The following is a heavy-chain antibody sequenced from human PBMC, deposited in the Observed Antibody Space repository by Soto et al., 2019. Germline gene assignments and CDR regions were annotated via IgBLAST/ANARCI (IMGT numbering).Heavy chain of an antibody. CDR3: ARGYCSGGSCYSADDYFDY. V-gene: IGHV1-3*01. CDR2: INAGNGNT. Sequence: ASVKVSCKASGYTFTSYAMHWVGQAPGQRLEWMGWINAGNGNTKYSQKFQGRVTITRDTSASTAYMELSSLRSEDTAVYYCARGYCSGGSCYSADDYFDYWGQGTLVTVSS. D-gene: IGHD2-15*01. CDR1: GYTFTSYA. J-gene: IGHJ4*02.